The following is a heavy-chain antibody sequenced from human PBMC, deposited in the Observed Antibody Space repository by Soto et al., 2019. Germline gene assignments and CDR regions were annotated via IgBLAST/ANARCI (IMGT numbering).Heavy chain of an antibody. CDR2: INSDGSST. Sequence: TGGSLRLSCAASGFTFSSYWMHWVRQAPGKGLVWVSRINSDGSSTSYADSVKGRFTISRDNAKNTLYLQMNSLRAEDTAVYYCARGISGYDYYYHYGMDVWGQGTTVTVSS. V-gene: IGHV3-74*01. CDR3: ARGISGYDYYYHYGMDV. CDR1: GFTFSSYW. D-gene: IGHD5-12*01. J-gene: IGHJ6*02.